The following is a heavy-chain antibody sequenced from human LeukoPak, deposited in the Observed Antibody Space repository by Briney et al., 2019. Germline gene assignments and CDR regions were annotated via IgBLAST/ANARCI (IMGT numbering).Heavy chain of an antibody. CDR3: ARPGHYYYYYMDV. CDR1: GFTFSSYS. J-gene: IGHJ6*03. Sequence: GGSLRLSCAASGFTFSSYSMNWVRQAPGKGLEWVSYISSSSSTIYYADSVKGRFTISRDNAKNSLYLQMNSLRAEDTAVYYCARPGHYYYYYMDVWGKGTTVTVSS. V-gene: IGHV3-48*01. CDR2: ISSSSSTI.